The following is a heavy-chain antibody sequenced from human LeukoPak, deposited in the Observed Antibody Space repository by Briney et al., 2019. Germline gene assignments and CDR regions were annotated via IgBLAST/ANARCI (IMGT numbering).Heavy chain of an antibody. CDR2: INSDGSST. D-gene: IGHD2-2*01. V-gene: IGHV3-74*01. CDR3: AIRYCSSTSCPFDP. J-gene: IGHJ5*02. Sequence: GGPLRLSCAASGFPFSRYWMHWARQAPGKGLVWVSRINSDGSSTSYADSVKGRFTISRDNAKRTLYLQMNSLRAEDTAVYYCAIRYCSSTSCPFDPWGQGTLVTVSS. CDR1: GFPFSRYW.